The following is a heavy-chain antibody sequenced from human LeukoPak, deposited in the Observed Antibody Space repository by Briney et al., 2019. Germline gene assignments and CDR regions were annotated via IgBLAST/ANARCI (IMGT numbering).Heavy chain of an antibody. J-gene: IGHJ6*02. D-gene: IGHD5-12*01. CDR1: GFTFSSYW. V-gene: IGHV3-74*01. Sequence: GGSLRLSCAASGFTFSSYWMHWVRQAPGKGLVWVSRINSDGSSTSYADSVKGRFTISRDNAKNTLYLQMNSLRAEDTAVYYCARDGGSRGYSGYDLYYYYGMDVWGQGTTVTVSS. CDR3: ARDGGSRGYSGYDLYYYYGMDV. CDR2: INSDGSST.